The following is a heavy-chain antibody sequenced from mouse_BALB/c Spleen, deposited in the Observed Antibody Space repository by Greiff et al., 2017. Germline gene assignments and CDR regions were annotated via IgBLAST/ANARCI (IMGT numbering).Heavy chain of an antibody. CDR3: ASYGYGMEAMDY. CDR2: INPSTGYT. V-gene: IGHV1-7*01. J-gene: IGHJ4*01. CDR1: GYTFTSYW. Sequence: VQLQQSGAELAKPGASVKMSCTASGYTFTSYWMHWVKQRPGQGLEWIGYINPSTGYTEYNQKFKDKATLTADKSSSTAYMQLSSLTSEDSAVYYCASYGYGMEAMDYWGQGTSVTVSS. D-gene: IGHD2-2*01.